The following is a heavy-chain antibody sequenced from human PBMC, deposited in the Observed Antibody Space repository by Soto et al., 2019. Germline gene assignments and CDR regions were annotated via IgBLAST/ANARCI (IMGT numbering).Heavy chain of an antibody. D-gene: IGHD3-3*01. J-gene: IGHJ6*03. Sequence: SETLSLTCAVYGGSFSGYYWSWIRQPPGKGLEWIGEINHSGSTNYNPSLKSRVTISVDTSKNQFSLKLSSVTAADTAVYYCARGYDFWSGPKRYYYYYYYMDVWGKGTTVTVSS. CDR3: ARGYDFWSGPKRYYYYYYYMDV. CDR1: GGSFSGYY. CDR2: INHSGST. V-gene: IGHV4-34*01.